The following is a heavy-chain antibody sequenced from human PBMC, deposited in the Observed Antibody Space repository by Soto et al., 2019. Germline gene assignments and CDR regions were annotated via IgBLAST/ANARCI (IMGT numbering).Heavy chain of an antibody. CDR2: IYYSGST. CDR3: ARGAGVTTEWFDP. V-gene: IGHV4-39*01. CDR1: GGSISSSSYY. D-gene: IGHD4-17*01. Sequence: QLLESGPGLVKPSETLSLTCTVSGGSISSSSYYWGWIRQPPGKGLEWIGSIYYSGSTYYNPSLKSRVTISVDTSKNQFSLKLSSVTAADTAVYYCARGAGVTTEWFDPWGQGTLVTVSS. J-gene: IGHJ5*02.